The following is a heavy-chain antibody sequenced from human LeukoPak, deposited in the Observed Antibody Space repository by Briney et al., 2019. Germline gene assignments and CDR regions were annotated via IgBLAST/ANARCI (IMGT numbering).Heavy chain of an antibody. CDR3: ARALSTADAFDI. D-gene: IGHD2-2*01. CDR2: IYYSGST. Sequence: PSETLSLTCAVSGGSISSGGYSWSWIRQPPGKGLEWIGYIYYSGSTYYNPSLKSRVTISVDTSKNQFSLKLSSVTAADTAVYYCARALSTADAFDIWGQGTMVTVSS. V-gene: IGHV4-30-4*07. J-gene: IGHJ3*02. CDR1: GGSISSGGYS.